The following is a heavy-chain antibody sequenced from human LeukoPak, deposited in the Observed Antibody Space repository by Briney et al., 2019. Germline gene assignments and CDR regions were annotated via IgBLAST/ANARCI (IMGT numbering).Heavy chain of an antibody. CDR1: GGTFSSYA. V-gene: IGHV1-18*01. D-gene: IGHD3-22*01. Sequence: ASVKVSCKASGGTFSSYAISWVRQAPGQGLEWMGWISAYNGNTNYAQKLQGRVTMTTDTSTSTAYMELRSLRSDDTAVYYCARKEQMYYYDSSGYQHWGQGTLVTVSS. CDR2: ISAYNGNT. J-gene: IGHJ1*01. CDR3: ARKEQMYYYDSSGYQH.